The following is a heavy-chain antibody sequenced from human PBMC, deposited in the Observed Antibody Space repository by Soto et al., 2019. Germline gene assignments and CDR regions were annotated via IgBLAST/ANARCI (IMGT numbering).Heavy chain of an antibody. CDR1: GFTLSRYC. Sequence: GGSLRLSRAASGFTLSRYCLDWVRQAPGKGLEWVAVIWYDGSNKYYADSVKGRFTISRDNSKNTLYLQMNSLRAEDTAVYYCARDRRIAAAEFDYWGQGTLVTVSS. CDR3: ARDRRIAAAEFDY. J-gene: IGHJ4*02. CDR2: IWYDGSNK. D-gene: IGHD6-13*01. V-gene: IGHV3-33*07.